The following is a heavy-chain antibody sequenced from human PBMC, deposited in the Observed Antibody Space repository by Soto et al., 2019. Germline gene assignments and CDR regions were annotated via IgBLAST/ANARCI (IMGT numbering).Heavy chain of an antibody. D-gene: IGHD4-17*01. V-gene: IGHV4-31*03. J-gene: IGHJ5*02. CDR2: IYYSGST. CDR3: ARVGPNTVTAET. Sequence: NPSETLSLTCTVSGGSISSGGYYWSWIRQHPGKGLEWIGYIYYSGSTYYNPSLKSRVTISVDTSKNQFSLKLSSVTAADTAVYYCARVGPNTVTAETWGQGTLVTVSS. CDR1: GGSISSGGYY.